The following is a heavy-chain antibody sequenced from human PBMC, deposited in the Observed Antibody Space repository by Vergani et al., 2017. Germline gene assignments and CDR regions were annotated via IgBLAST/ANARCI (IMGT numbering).Heavy chain of an antibody. CDR2: INGGGENT. D-gene: IGHD2-8*01. J-gene: IGHJ6*02. Sequence: DVRLLESGGDFVQRGGSLRLSCRASGFTFSDHAVMWVRQAPGGGLEWISLINGGGENTFYADSVEGRFTISRDNSKNTLYLQMNSLRAEDTAVYYCAKGNDRYGMDVWGQGTTVTVSS. V-gene: IGHV3-23*01. CDR1: GFTFSDHA. CDR3: AKGNDRYGMDV.